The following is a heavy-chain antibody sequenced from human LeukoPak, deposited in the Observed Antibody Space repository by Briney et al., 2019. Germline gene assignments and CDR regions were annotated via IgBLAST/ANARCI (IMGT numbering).Heavy chain of an antibody. CDR3: ARDCSSTSCYSGLDY. J-gene: IGHJ4*02. CDR2: ISYDGSNK. Sequence: GGSLRLSCAASGFTFSSYAMHWVRQAPGKGLEWVAVISYDGSNKYYADSVKGRFTIYRDNSKNTLSLQMNSLRAEDTAVYYCARDCSSTSCYSGLDYWGQGTLVTVSS. D-gene: IGHD2-2*01. V-gene: IGHV3-30*04. CDR1: GFTFSSYA.